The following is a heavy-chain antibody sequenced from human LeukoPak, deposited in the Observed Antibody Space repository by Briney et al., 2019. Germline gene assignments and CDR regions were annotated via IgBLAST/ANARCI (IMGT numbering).Heavy chain of an antibody. CDR1: GFTFSSYE. D-gene: IGHD3-10*01. CDR3: ARGLPVRGVNTDY. Sequence: GGSLRLSCAASGFTFSSYEMNWVRQAPGKGLDWDSYISSSVSTIYYADSVKGRFTISRDNAKNSLYLQMNSLRAEDTAVYYCARGLPVRGVNTDYWGQGTLVTVSS. V-gene: IGHV3-48*03. J-gene: IGHJ4*02. CDR2: ISSSVSTI.